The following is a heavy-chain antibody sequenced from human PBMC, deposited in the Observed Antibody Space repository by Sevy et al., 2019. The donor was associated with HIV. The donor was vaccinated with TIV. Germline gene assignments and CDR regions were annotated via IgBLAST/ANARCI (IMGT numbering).Heavy chain of an antibody. Sequence: GGSLRLSCAASGFTFNIYSMNWVRQAPGKGLEWVSSISGSSSYIFYADSVKGRFTISRDNAKNSLYLQMNSLRAEDTAGYYCARGRGDPRANCFDYWGQGTLVTVSS. CDR1: GFTFNIYS. D-gene: IGHD2-21*02. J-gene: IGHJ4*02. CDR2: ISGSSSYI. CDR3: ARGRGDPRANCFDY. V-gene: IGHV3-21*01.